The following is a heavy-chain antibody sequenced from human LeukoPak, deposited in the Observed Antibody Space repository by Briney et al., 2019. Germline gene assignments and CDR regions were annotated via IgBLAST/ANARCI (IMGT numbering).Heavy chain of an antibody. CDR1: GGSISSGSYY. CDR3: ARAGSLFAFDI. Sequence: SETLSLTCTVSGGSISSGSYYWSWIRQPPGKGLEWIGYISYSGSTNYNPSLKSRVTISVDTSKNQFSLKLSSVSAADTAVYYCARAGSLFAFDIWGQGTMVTVSS. J-gene: IGHJ3*02. V-gene: IGHV4-61*01. CDR2: ISYSGST.